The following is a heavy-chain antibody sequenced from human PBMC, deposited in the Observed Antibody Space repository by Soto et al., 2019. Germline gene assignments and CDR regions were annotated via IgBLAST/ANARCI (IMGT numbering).Heavy chain of an antibody. J-gene: IGHJ4*02. CDR1: GYTLTELS. D-gene: IGHD6-19*01. V-gene: IGHV1-24*01. CDR2: FDPEDGET. Sequence: ASVKVSCKVSGYTLTELSMHWVRQAPGKGLEWMGGFDPEDGETIYAQKFQGRVTMTEDTSTDTAYMELSSLRSEDTAVYYCATDHGPVAGNAYDYWGQGTLVTVSS. CDR3: ATDHGPVAGNAYDY.